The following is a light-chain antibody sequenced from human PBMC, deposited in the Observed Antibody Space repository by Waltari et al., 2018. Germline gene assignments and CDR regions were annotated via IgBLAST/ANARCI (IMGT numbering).Light chain of an antibody. V-gene: IGLV2-8*01. CDR3: SSYAGSNRVI. Sequence: QSALTQPPSASWSPGQSVTISCTGTSSDGGGYAYVSRYQQHPGKAPHLMSYEINQRPSGVPNRFSGSRSGNTASLTVSGLRPEDEADYYCSSYAGSNRVIFGGGTKLTVL. CDR1: SSDGGGYAY. CDR2: EIN. J-gene: IGLJ2*01.